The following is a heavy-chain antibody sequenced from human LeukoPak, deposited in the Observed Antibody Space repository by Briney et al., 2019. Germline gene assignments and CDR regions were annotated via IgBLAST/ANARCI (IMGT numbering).Heavy chain of an antibody. Sequence: SETLSLTCSVSADHLRDYYWNWVRQSPEKGLAWIGYIYYSGNTDYNPSLQSRVSMSVDTSNNQFSLKLSSVTAADTAVYFCARGQFGAPPGYLDTWGQGTLVTVS. J-gene: IGHJ5*02. D-gene: IGHD3-10*01. CDR2: IYYSGNT. CDR1: ADHLRDYY. CDR3: ARGQFGAPPGYLDT. V-gene: IGHV4-59*01.